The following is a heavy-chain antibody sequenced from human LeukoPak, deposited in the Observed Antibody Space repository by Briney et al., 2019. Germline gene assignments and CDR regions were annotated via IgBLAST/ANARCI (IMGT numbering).Heavy chain of an antibody. D-gene: IGHD3-16*01. CDR1: GFTFSNAW. J-gene: IGHJ3*02. Sequence: GGSLRLSCAASGFTFSNAWMSWVRQAPGKGLEWVGRIKSKTDGGTTDYAAPVKGRFTISRDDSKNTLYLQMNSLKTEGTAVYYCTTVIFDYVPMGAFDIWGQGTMVTVSS. CDR3: TTVIFDYVPMGAFDI. V-gene: IGHV3-15*01. CDR2: IKSKTDGGTT.